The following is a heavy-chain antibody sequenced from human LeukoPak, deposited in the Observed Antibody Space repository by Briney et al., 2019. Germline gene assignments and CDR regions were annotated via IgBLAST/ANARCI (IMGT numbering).Heavy chain of an antibody. D-gene: IGHD4-17*01. CDR3: VRGGPYGDYDAY. V-gene: IGHV3-11*06. J-gene: IGHJ4*02. CDR2: ISSDSSYT. Sequence: GGSLRLSCAVSGFTSSDYYMSWIRQAPGKGMECVSYISSDSSYTNYADSVRGRFTISRDNAKNSLYLQMNSLRAEDTAVYYCVRGGPYGDYDAYWGQGTLVTVSS. CDR1: GFTSSDYY.